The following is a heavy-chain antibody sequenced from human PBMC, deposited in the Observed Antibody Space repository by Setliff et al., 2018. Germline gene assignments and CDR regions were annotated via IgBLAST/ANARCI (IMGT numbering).Heavy chain of an antibody. Sequence: SETLSLTCTVSGGSISSYYWSWIRQPPWKGLEWIGYIYTSGSTNYNPSLKSRVTISVDTSKNQFSLRLKSVTAADTAVYYCARLPKIVTGYYGSHYYYYMDVWGKGTTVTVSS. CDR3: ARLPKIVTGYYGSHYYYYMDV. D-gene: IGHD3-9*01. J-gene: IGHJ6*03. CDR2: IYTSGST. V-gene: IGHV4-4*08. CDR1: GGSISSYY.